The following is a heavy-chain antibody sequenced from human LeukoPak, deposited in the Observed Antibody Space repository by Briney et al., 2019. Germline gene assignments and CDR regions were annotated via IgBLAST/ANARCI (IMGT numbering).Heavy chain of an antibody. CDR1: GGSLNSYY. CDR2: IYHSGST. V-gene: IGHV4-59*08. D-gene: IGHD6-13*01. J-gene: IGHJ5*02. Sequence: QKPGPTLVKPSETLSLTCTVSGGSLNSYYWSWIRQPPGKGLEWIGSIYHSGSTNYNPSLKSRVTISVDTSKNQFSLKLTSVTAADTAVYYCARGRWPFDPWGQGTLLTVPS. CDR3: ARGRWPFDP.